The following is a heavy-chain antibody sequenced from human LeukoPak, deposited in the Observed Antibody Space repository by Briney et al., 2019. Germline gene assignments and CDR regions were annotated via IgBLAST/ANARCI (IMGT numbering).Heavy chain of an antibody. Sequence: ASVKVSCKASGYTFTTYYIHWVRQAPGLGLEWMGMINPSGGSTSYAQKFQGRATMTRDMSASTVYVELSSLRSEDTAVYYCARAPLTTVTTNFDYWGQGTLVTVSS. J-gene: IGHJ4*02. D-gene: IGHD4-11*01. CDR2: INPSGGST. V-gene: IGHV1-46*01. CDR3: ARAPLTTVTTNFDY. CDR1: GYTFTTYY.